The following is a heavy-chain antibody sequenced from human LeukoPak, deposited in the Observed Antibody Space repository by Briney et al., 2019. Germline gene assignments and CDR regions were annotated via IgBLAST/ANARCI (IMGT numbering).Heavy chain of an antibody. J-gene: IGHJ4*02. D-gene: IGHD4-17*01. Sequence: GGSLRLSCAASGVIFNNYAIHWVRQAPGKGLEWVAAISYDGSNNYYADSVRGRLTISRDNSKNTLYLQMSSLRAEDTALYYCARAGRAYGDYHYLDYWGQGTLVTVSS. V-gene: IGHV3-30-3*01. CDR3: ARAGRAYGDYHYLDY. CDR2: ISYDGSNN. CDR1: GVIFNNYA.